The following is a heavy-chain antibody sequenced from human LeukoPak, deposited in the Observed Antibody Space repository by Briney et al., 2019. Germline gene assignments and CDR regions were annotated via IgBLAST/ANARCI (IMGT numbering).Heavy chain of an antibody. Sequence: GGSLRLSCAASGFTVSSNYMSWVRQAPGKGLEWVSVIYSGGSTYYADSVKGRFTISRDNSKNTLYLQMNSLRAEDTAVYYCATGILVPTHFDYWGQGTLVTVSS. CDR2: IYSGGST. CDR3: ATGILVPTHFDY. J-gene: IGHJ4*02. D-gene: IGHD2/OR15-2a*01. CDR1: GFTVSSNY. V-gene: IGHV3-66*01.